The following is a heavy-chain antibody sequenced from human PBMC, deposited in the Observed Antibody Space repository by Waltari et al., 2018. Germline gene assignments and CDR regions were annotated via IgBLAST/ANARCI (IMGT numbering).Heavy chain of an antibody. CDR1: GFTFSSYA. J-gene: IGHJ6*03. CDR3: ARDSAGSFYYYYYMDV. Sequence: QVQLVESGGGVVQPGRSLRLSCAASGFTFSSYAMHWVRQAPGKGLEWVAVKSNDGSKKTYADSVKGRFTISRDNSKNTLYLQMNSLGAEDTAVYYCARDSAGSFYYYYYMDVWGKGTTVTVSS. D-gene: IGHD3-10*01. V-gene: IGHV3-30*01. CDR2: KSNDGSKK.